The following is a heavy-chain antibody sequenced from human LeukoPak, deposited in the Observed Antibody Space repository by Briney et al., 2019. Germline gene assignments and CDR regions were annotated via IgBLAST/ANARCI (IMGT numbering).Heavy chain of an antibody. J-gene: IGHJ3*02. V-gene: IGHV3-74*01. CDR2: MNGDGTSI. CDR3: ARSATDAFDI. Sequence: GGSLRLSCAASGFTFRSFWMHWVRQDPGKGLVWVSHMNGDGTSISYADSVKGRFTISRDNAKNTLYLQMSRLKAEDTAVYYCARSATDAFDIWGQGTMVTASS. D-gene: IGHD3-3*01. CDR1: GFTFRSFW.